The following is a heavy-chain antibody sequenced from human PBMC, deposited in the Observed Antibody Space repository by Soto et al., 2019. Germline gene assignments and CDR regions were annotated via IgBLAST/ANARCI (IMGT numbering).Heavy chain of an antibody. D-gene: IGHD2-2*01. CDR3: VRLPGYCSGTSCYGYYVMDV. CDR1: GGAIRTSSYY. V-gene: IGHV4-39*01. CDR2: INYSGNT. Sequence: SEYLSLTCSVSGGAIRTSSYYWGWSRLSPGRGLEWIGSINYSGNTYYNPSLTGRVTISVDTSQSQFSMKLTSMTAADTAVYFCVRLPGYCSGTSCYGYYVMDVWGPGTTVS. J-gene: IGHJ6*02.